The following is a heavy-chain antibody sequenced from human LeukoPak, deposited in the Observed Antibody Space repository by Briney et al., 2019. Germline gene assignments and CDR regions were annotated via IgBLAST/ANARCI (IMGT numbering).Heavy chain of an antibody. J-gene: IGHJ4*02. Sequence: SQTLSLTCTVSGGSISSSSPYYWGWIRQPPGKGLEWMGSMYYSGSTYYNPSLKSRVTIFVDTSKNQFSLKVRPVAPADTAVYYCVKHTHSGYDLSHWGQGTLVTVSS. CDR1: GGSISSSSPYY. CDR2: MYYSGST. V-gene: IGHV4-39*01. CDR3: VKHTHSGYDLSH. D-gene: IGHD5-12*01.